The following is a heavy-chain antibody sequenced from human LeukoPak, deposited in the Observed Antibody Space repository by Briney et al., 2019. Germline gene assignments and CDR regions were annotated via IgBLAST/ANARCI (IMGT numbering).Heavy chain of an antibody. CDR1: GYTFTSYD. Sequence: GASVKVSCKASGYTFTSYDINWVRQAPGQGLGWMGWINPNSGGTNYAQKFQGRVTMTRDTSISTAYMELSRLRSDDTAVYYCATQGGYYYDSSGYYRYWGQGTLVTVSS. V-gene: IGHV1-2*02. D-gene: IGHD3-22*01. J-gene: IGHJ4*02. CDR2: INPNSGGT. CDR3: ATQGGYYYDSSGYYRY.